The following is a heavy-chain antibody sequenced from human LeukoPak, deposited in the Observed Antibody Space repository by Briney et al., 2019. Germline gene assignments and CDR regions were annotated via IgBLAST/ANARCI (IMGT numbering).Heavy chain of an antibody. CDR1: GASVSSIGYS. CDR2: IYYSGST. J-gene: IGHJ4*02. Sequence: PSQTLSLTCGVSGASVSSIGYSWSWIRQPPGKGLEWIGYIYYSGSTNYNPSLKSRVTISVDTSKNQFSLKLSSVTAADTAVYYCARGSFWSGYRYFDYWGQGTLVTVSS. V-gene: IGHV4-61*08. D-gene: IGHD3-3*01. CDR3: ARGSFWSGYRYFDY.